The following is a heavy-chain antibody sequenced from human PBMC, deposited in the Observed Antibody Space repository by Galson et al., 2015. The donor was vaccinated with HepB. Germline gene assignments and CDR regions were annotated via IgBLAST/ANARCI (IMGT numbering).Heavy chain of an antibody. D-gene: IGHD2-8*01. V-gene: IGHV4-39*01. CDR3: ARPLVLNGRFTPGVGPFHI. CDR1: GISISGSQYY. J-gene: IGHJ3*02. Sequence: ETLSLTCDVSGISISGSQYYWGWIRQSPKKGLEWIGSIYYGGRTYFSPSFQSRVAMSVDTSKNQLSLTLSSLTAADTAVYHCARPLVLNGRFTPGVGPFHIWGHGTLVTVSA. CDR2: IYYGGRT.